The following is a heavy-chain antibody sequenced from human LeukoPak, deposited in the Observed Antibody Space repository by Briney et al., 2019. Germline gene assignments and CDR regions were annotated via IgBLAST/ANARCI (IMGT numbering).Heavy chain of an antibody. D-gene: IGHD5-12*01. CDR3: ARGRRVATVFWFDP. Sequence: PSETLSLTCTVPGGSISSYYWSWIRQPPGKGLEWIGYIYYSGSTNYNPSLKSRVTISVDTSKNQFSLKLSSVTAADTAVYYCARGRRVATVFWFDPWGQGTLVTVSS. CDR2: IYYSGST. V-gene: IGHV4-59*01. J-gene: IGHJ5*02. CDR1: GGSISSYY.